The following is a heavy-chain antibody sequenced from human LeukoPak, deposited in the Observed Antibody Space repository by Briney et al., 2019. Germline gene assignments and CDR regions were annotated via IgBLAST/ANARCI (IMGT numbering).Heavy chain of an antibody. J-gene: IGHJ4*02. CDR3: ARGTEVYYDSSSYYSY. D-gene: IGHD3-22*01. CDR1: GFTFDDYG. Sequence: GGSLRLSCVASGFTFDDYGMGWVRQVPGKWLEWVSGTNWNGGSTGYADSVKGRFTISRDNAKNSLYLRMNSLRAEDTAFYYCARGTEVYYDSSSYYSYWGQGTLVTVSS. V-gene: IGHV3-20*04. CDR2: TNWNGGST.